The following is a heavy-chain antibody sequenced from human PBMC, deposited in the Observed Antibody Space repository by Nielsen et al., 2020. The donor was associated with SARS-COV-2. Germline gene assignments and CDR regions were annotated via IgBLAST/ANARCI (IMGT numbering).Heavy chain of an antibody. D-gene: IGHD3-16*01. J-gene: IGHJ4*02. Sequence: GGSLRLSCEASAFTFSTYWMHWVRQAQGKGLVWVSRINSDGSSTSYADSVKGRFTISRDNAKNTLYLQINSLRAEDTAVYYCVRGLQVPNGLAHRWGQGTLVTVSS. CDR3: VRGLQVPNGLAHR. CDR2: INSDGSST. V-gene: IGHV3-74*01. CDR1: AFTFSTYW.